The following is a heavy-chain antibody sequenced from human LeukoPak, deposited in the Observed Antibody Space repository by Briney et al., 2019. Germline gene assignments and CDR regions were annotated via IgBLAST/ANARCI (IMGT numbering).Heavy chain of an antibody. CDR2: ISGSGGST. D-gene: IGHD3-10*01. CDR1: GFTFSSYA. CDR3: TRDQGWYYGSGSYCAY. J-gene: IGHJ4*02. V-gene: IGHV3-23*01. Sequence: GGSLRLSCAASGFTFSSYAMSWVRQAPGKGLEWVSAISGSGGSTYYADSVKGRFTISRDNSKNTLYLQMNSLRAEDTAVYYCTRDQGWYYGSGSYCAYWGQGTLVTVSS.